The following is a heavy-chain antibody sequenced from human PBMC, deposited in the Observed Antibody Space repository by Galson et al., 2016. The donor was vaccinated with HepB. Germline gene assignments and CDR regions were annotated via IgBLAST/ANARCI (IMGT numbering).Heavy chain of an antibody. CDR2: ISPNSGKS. D-gene: IGHD3-10*01. J-gene: IGHJ4*02. V-gene: IGHV1-18*01. CDR1: GYTFTDYG. Sequence: SVKVSCKASGYTFTDYGISWVRQAPGQGLEWVGWISPNSGKSKYAQKLQGRVTMTTDTSTGSTYMDLRSLRSDDTAVYYCATGAGVTGYAYWGQGTLVTVSS. CDR3: ATGAGVTGYAY.